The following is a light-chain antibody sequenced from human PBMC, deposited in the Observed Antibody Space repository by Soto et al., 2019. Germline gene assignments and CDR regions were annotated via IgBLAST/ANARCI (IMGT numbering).Light chain of an antibody. CDR2: DYS. CDR1: NIGSYS. J-gene: IGLJ1*01. V-gene: IGLV3-21*02. Sequence: SYELTQPPSVSVAPGQTAMITCGGTNIGSYSVHWYQQKPGQAPVLVVYDYSDRPSGIPERFSGSNSGNTATLTIGRVEAGDEADYYCQLWDSSSDRYVFGTGTKVTVL. CDR3: QLWDSSSDRYV.